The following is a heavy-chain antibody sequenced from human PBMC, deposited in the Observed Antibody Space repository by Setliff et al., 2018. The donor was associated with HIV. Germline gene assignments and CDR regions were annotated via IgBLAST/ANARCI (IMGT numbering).Heavy chain of an antibody. J-gene: IGHJ3*02. V-gene: IGHV4-39*01. CDR3: ARPRDTYGTPPAFNI. D-gene: IGHD5-18*01. CDR1: GGSISSSSHY. Sequence: NPSETLSLTCTVSGGSISSSSHYWGWIRQPPGKGLEWIGSIYFSGSTYYNPSLKSRVTISVDTSKNQFSLKLSSVTAADPAVYYCARPRDTYGTPPAFNIWGRETGGTVS. CDR2: IYFSGST.